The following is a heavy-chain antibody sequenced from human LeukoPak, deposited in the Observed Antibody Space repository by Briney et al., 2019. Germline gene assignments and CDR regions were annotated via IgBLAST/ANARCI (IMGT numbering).Heavy chain of an antibody. Sequence: ASVKVSCKASGYTFTSYDIDWVRQATGQGLEWMGWMNPNSGNTGYAQKFQGRVTMTRNTSISTAYMELSSLRSEDTAVFYCARGILSLRWPFDYWGQGTLVTVSS. CDR2: MNPNSGNT. CDR3: ARGILSLRWPFDY. CDR1: GYTFTSYD. V-gene: IGHV1-8*01. J-gene: IGHJ4*02. D-gene: IGHD4-23*01.